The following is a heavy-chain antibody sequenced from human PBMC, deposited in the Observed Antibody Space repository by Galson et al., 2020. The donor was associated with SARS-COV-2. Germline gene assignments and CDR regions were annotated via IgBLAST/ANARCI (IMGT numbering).Heavy chain of an antibody. Sequence: HGESLKISCKGSGYSFTSYWISWVRQMPGKGLEWMGRIDPSDSYTNYSPSFQGHVTISADKSISTAYLQWSSLKASDTAMYYCARHGEYYYGMDVWGQGTTVTVSS. CDR2: IDPSDSYT. CDR1: GYSFTSYW. J-gene: IGHJ6*02. D-gene: IGHD3-3*01. V-gene: IGHV5-10-1*01. CDR3: ARHGEYYYGMDV.